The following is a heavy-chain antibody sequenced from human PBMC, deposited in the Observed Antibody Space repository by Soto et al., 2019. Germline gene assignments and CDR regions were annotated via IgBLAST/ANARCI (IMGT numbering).Heavy chain of an antibody. CDR2: ISAYNGNT. J-gene: IGHJ4*02. D-gene: IGHD6-13*01. Sequence: QVQLVQSGAEVKTPGASVKVSCKDSGYTFTSYGISWVRQAPGQGLERMGWISAYNGNTNYAQKLQGRVTTTTDPSTSTAYMEPRSLRSDVTAVYYCARDSYGSSGTLDSDCGQGTLVTVSS. V-gene: IGHV1-18*04. CDR1: GYTFTSYG. CDR3: ARDSYGSSGTLDSD.